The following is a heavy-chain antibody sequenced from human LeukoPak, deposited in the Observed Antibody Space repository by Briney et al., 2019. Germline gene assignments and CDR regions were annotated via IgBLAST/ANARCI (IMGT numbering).Heavy chain of an antibody. V-gene: IGHV3-7*01. CDR3: AREGYCTNGVCYTSFFDY. D-gene: IGHD2-8*01. CDR1: GFTLSSYW. Sequence: GGSLRLSCAASGFTLSSYWMSWVRQAPGKGREWGANIKKDGSEKYYVDSVKGRFTISRDNAKNSLYLQMNSLRAEDTAVYYCAREGYCTNGVCYTSFFDYWGQGTLVTVSS. CDR2: IKKDGSEK. J-gene: IGHJ4*02.